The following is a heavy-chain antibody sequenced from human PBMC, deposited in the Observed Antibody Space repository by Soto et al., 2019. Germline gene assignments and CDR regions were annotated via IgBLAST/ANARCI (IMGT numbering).Heavy chain of an antibody. CDR3: ARDRSSVMIWCFAL. D-gene: IGHD6-19*01. CDR2: ISSSSSNI. CDR1: GFTFSSYS. Sequence: EVQLVESGGGLVQPGGSLRLSCAASGFTFSSYSMNWVRQAPGKGLEWVSYISSSSSNIYYADSVKGRFTISRDNAKNALYLQMNCLRDEDTAVYYCARDRSSVMIWCFALWGRGTLVTVSS. J-gene: IGHJ2*01. V-gene: IGHV3-48*02.